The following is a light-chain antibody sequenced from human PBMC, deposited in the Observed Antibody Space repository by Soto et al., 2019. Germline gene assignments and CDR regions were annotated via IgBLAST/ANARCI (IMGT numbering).Light chain of an antibody. CDR2: DAS. Sequence: EIVMTQSPATLSVSPGEGATLSCKASQNVYNNLAWDQQRPGQPPRLLIYDASTRATGISARFSGSGYGTEFPLTISSLQSEDFAVYFCQQCRNWPLTFGGGTKVEIK. V-gene: IGKV3-15*01. CDR3: QQCRNWPLT. J-gene: IGKJ4*01. CDR1: QNVYNN.